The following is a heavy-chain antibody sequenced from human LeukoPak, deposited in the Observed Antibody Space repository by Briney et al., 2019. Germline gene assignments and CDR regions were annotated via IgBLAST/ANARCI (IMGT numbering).Heavy chain of an antibody. Sequence: SVTLSLTCTVSGGSFSNHYWSWIRQPPGKGLEWIGYIYHTGSTNYNPSLKSRVTISVDTSKNQFSLKLSSVTAADTAVYYCARGNYVDWFDPWGQGTQVTVSS. V-gene: IGHV4-59*11. CDR2: IYHTGST. CDR1: GGSFSNHY. J-gene: IGHJ5*02. D-gene: IGHD1-7*01. CDR3: ARGNYVDWFDP.